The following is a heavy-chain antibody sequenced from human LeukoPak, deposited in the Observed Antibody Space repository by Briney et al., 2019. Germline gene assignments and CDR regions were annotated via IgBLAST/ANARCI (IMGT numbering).Heavy chain of an antibody. CDR2: ISAYNGNT. V-gene: IGHV1-18*01. CDR1: GYSFGSYG. CDR3: ARASSGYNPRGWFDP. J-gene: IGHJ5*02. D-gene: IGHD3-22*01. Sequence: ASVKVSRKASGYSFGSYGIGWVRQAPGQGLEWMGWISAYNGNTDYAQNLQGRLTMTTDTSTSTAYMDLKSLRSDDTAVYYCARASSGYNPRGWFDPWGQGTLVTVSS.